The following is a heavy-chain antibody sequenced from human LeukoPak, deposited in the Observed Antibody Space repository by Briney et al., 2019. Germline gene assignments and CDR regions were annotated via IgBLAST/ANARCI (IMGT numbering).Heavy chain of an antibody. CDR2: IKPNSGGT. CDR1: GYTFTGYY. D-gene: IGHD6-6*01. J-gene: IGHJ4*02. V-gene: IGHV1-2*02. CDR3: AREGSSSFYFDY. Sequence: ASVKVSCKASGYTFTGYYIHCVRHTPGQGLECMGWIKPNSGGTNYAQKFQGRVTLTRDTSISTAYMELSSLRSDDTAVYYCAREGSSSFYFDYWGQGTLVTVSS.